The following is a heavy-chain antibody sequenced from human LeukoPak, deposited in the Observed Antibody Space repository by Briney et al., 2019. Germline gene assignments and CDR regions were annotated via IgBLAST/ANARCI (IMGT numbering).Heavy chain of an antibody. CDR1: GFTFSSYS. J-gene: IGHJ4*02. D-gene: IGHD6-19*01. CDR3: ARRESSGRFDY. V-gene: IGHV3-21*01. CDR2: ISSSSSYI. Sequence: GGSLRLSCAASGFTFSSYSMNWVRQAPGKGLEWVSSISSSSSYIYYADSVKGRFTISRDNAKNSLYQQMNSLRVEDTAVYYCARRESSGRFDYWGQGTLVTVSS.